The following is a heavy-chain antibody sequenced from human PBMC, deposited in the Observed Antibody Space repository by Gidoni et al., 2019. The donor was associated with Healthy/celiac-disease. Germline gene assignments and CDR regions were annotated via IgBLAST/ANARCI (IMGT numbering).Heavy chain of an antibody. CDR2: IYHSGST. D-gene: IGHD3-22*01. CDR3: ARDQGYYDSSGYYRYWYFDL. V-gene: IGHV4-30-2*01. J-gene: IGHJ2*01. CDR1: GGSISSGGYS. Sequence: QLQLQESGSGLVKPSQTLSLTCAVSGGSISSGGYSWSWIRPPPGKGLEWIGYIYHSGSTYYNPSLKSRVTISVDRSKNQFSLKLSSVTAADTAVYYCARDQGYYDSSGYYRYWYFDLWGRGTLVTVSS.